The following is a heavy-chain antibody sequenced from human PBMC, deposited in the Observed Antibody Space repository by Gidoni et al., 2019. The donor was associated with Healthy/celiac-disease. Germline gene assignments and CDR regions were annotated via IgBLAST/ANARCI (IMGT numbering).Heavy chain of an antibody. J-gene: IGHJ6*02. CDR1: GFTFSSYA. CDR3: AKSYYDSSGYYPYYYYGMDV. CDR2: ISGSGGST. V-gene: IGHV3-23*01. D-gene: IGHD3-22*01. Sequence: EVQLLEYGGGLVQPGGSLRLSCAASGFTFSSYAMSWVRQAPGKGLGLVSAISGSGGSTYYADSVKGRFTISRDNSKNTLYLQMNSLRAEDTAVYYCAKSYYDSSGYYPYYYYGMDVWGQGTTVTVSS.